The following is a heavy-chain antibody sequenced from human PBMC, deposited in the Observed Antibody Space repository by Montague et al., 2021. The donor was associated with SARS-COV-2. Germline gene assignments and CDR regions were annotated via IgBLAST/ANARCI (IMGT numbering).Heavy chain of an antibody. J-gene: IGHJ3*02. D-gene: IGHD3-10*01. CDR2: ISSSSSYI. Sequence: SLRLSCAASGFTFSSYSMNWVRQAPGKGLEWVSSISSSSSYIYFADSVKGRFTISRDIAKNSLYLQMNSLRAEDTAVYYCARYHELWFGKNPQGPGAFDIWGQGTMVTVSS. V-gene: IGHV3-21*01. CDR1: GFTFSSYS. CDR3: ARYHELWFGKNPQGPGAFDI.